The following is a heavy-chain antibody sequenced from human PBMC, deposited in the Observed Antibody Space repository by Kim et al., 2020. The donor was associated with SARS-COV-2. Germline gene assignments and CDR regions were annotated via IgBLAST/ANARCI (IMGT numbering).Heavy chain of an antibody. CDR1: GFTFSSDS. CDR3: ARAGDWGYFGY. CDR2: ITSSSSYI. D-gene: IGHD3-16*01. V-gene: IGHV3-21*01. J-gene: IGHJ4*02. Sequence: GGSLTLSCAASGFTFSSDSMNWVRQAPGKGLEWVSSITSSSSYIYYADSVKGRFTISRDNAKNSLYLTMNSLRAEDTAVYYCARAGDWGYFGYWGQGTLVTVSS.